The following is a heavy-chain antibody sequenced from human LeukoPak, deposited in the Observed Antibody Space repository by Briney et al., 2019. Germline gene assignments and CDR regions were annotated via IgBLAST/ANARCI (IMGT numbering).Heavy chain of an antibody. Sequence: GGSLRLSCAASGFTFSSYAMSWVRQAPGKGLEWVSAISGSGGSTYYADSVKGRFTISRDNSKNTLYLQMNSLRAEDTAVYYCAMLPNYDFWSGYYVDYWGQGTLVTVSS. CDR1: GFTFSSYA. J-gene: IGHJ4*02. CDR2: ISGSGGST. V-gene: IGHV3-23*01. D-gene: IGHD3-3*01. CDR3: AMLPNYDFWSGYYVDY.